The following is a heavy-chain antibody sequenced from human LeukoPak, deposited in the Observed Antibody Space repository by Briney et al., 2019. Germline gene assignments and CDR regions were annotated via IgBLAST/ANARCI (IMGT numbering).Heavy chain of an antibody. CDR2: VSGSGGST. Sequence: PGGSLRLSCAASGFTFSSYAMSWVRQAPGKGLEWVSAVSGSGGSTYYADSVKGRFTISRDNSKNTLYLQMNSLRAEDKAVYYCAKDVTMIVVVLFVYWGQGTLVTVSS. V-gene: IGHV3-23*01. J-gene: IGHJ4*02. D-gene: IGHD3-22*01. CDR3: AKDVTMIVVVLFVY. CDR1: GFTFSSYA.